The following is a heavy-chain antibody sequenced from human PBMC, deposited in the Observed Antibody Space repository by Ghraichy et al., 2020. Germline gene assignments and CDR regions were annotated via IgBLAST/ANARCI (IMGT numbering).Heavy chain of an antibody. J-gene: IGHJ6*02. V-gene: IGHV3-48*02. CDR3: ASVITPSYYYGMDV. CDR1: GFTFSSYS. D-gene: IGHD2/OR15-2a*01. CDR2: ISSSSSTI. Sequence: GGSLRLSCAASGFTFSSYSMNWVRQAPGKGLEWVLYISSSSSTIYYADSVKGRFTISRDNAKNSLYLQMNSLRDEDTAVYYCASVITPSYYYGMDVWGQGTTVTVSS.